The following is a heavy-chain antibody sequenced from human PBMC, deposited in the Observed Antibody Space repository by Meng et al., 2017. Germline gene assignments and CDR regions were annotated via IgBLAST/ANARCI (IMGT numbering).Heavy chain of an antibody. CDR2: IRSKAYGGTT. J-gene: IGHJ4*02. Sequence: GGSLRLSCTASGFTFGDYAMSWFRQAPGKGLEWVGFIRSKAYGGTTEYAASVKGRFTISRDDCKSIAYLQMNSLKTEDTAVYYCTPNYYYDSSGYYYHFDYWGQGTLVTVSS. V-gene: IGHV3-49*03. D-gene: IGHD3-22*01. CDR3: TPNYYYDSSGYYYHFDY. CDR1: GFTFGDYA.